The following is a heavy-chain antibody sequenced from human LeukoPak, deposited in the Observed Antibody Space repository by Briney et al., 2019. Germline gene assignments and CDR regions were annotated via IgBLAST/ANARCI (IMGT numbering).Heavy chain of an antibody. CDR2: INPSGGST. J-gene: IGHJ4*02. D-gene: IGHD5-18*01. Sequence: ASVKVSCKASGYTFTSYYMHWVRQAPGQGLEWMGIINPSGGSTSYAQKFQGRVTMTRDTSTSTVYMELSSLRSEDTAVYYCAREFGVQLWTRVNYFDYWGQGTLVTVSS. CDR3: AREFGVQLWTRVNYFDY. CDR1: GYTFTSYY. V-gene: IGHV1-46*01.